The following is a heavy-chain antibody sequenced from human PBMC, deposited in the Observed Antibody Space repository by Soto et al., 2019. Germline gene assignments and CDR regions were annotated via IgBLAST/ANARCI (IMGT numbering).Heavy chain of an antibody. D-gene: IGHD3-9*01. Sequence: QVQLVESGGGVVQPGRSLRLSCAASGFTFSSYGMHWVRQAPGKGLEWVAVIWYDGSNKYYADSVKGRFTISRDNSKNTLYLQMNSLRAEDTAVYYCARDQGDYDILTGYQLHYYYYGMDVWGQGTTVTVSS. CDR2: IWYDGSNK. V-gene: IGHV3-33*01. J-gene: IGHJ6*02. CDR1: GFTFSSYG. CDR3: ARDQGDYDILTGYQLHYYYYGMDV.